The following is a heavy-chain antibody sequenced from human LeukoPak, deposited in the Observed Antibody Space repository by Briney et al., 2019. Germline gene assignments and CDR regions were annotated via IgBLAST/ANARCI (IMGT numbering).Heavy chain of an antibody. CDR2: ISENGYEK. CDR1: GFTFSNTW. J-gene: IGHJ3*02. D-gene: IGHD3-16*02. CDR3: ARDQSFTVPEIDAFDI. V-gene: IGHV3-7*01. Sequence: GGSLRLSCAASGFTFSNTWMMWVRQAPGKRPQWVASISENGYEKHYLDSVRGRFTISRDNGKNSVYLQVDSLSAEDTAVYYCARDQSFTVPEIDAFDIWGQGTMVTVSS.